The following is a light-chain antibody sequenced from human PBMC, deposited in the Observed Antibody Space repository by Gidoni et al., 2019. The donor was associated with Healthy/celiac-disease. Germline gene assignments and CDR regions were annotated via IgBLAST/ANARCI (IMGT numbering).Light chain of an antibody. J-gene: IGKJ3*01. CDR1: QSVLYSSNNKNY. V-gene: IGKV4-1*01. CDR2: WAS. CDR3: QQYYSTLFT. Sequence: DIAMIQSPDYLAVSLGERATINCKSSQSVLYSSNNKNYLAWYQQKPGQPPKLLIYWASTRESGVPDRFSGSGSGTDFTLTISSLQAEDVAVYYCQQYYSTLFTFGPGTKVDIK.